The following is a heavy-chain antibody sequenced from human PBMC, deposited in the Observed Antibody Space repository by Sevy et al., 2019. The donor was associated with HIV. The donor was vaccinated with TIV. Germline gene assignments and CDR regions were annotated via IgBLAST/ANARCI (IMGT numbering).Heavy chain of an antibody. CDR3: VSLFLSYRSVGSYFDY. CDR2: IFSSGST. J-gene: IGHJ4*02. CDR1: GFTVNDKY. D-gene: IGHD6-19*01. V-gene: IGHV3-66*02. Sequence: GGSLRLSCAISGFTVNDKYIIWVRQAPGKGLEWVSVIFSSGSTYYADSAKGRFTISRDNSKNTVDLQMNSVRAEDTAVYYCVSLFLSYRSVGSYFDYWGQGTLVTVSS.